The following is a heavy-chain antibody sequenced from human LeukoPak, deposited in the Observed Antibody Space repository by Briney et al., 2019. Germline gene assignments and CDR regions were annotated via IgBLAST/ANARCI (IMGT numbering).Heavy chain of an antibody. Sequence: SETLSLTCTVSGGSIRSSYYYWGWIRQPPGKGLEWIGSIYDSGSTNYNPSLKSRVTISVDTSKNQFSLKLSSVTAADTAVYYCARTDYSDWFDPWGQGTLVTVSS. V-gene: IGHV4-39*07. D-gene: IGHD4-11*01. CDR2: IYDSGST. CDR1: GGSIRSSYYY. CDR3: ARTDYSDWFDP. J-gene: IGHJ5*02.